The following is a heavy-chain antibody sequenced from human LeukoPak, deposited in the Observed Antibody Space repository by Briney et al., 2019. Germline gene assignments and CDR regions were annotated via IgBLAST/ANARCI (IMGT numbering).Heavy chain of an antibody. V-gene: IGHV3-48*01. D-gene: IGHD4-17*01. J-gene: IGHJ4*02. CDR3: ARAGTDYGDYNHFDY. Sequence: GGSLRLSCAASGFTFSRYSMNWVRQAPGKGLEWVSYICSSSRSIYYADSVKGRFTISRDNAKNSLYLQMNRLRAEDTAVYYCARAGTDYGDYNHFDYWGQGTLVTVSS. CDR1: GFTFSRYS. CDR2: ICSSSRSI.